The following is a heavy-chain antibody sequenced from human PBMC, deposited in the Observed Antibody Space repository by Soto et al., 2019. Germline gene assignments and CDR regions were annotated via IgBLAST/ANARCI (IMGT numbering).Heavy chain of an antibody. CDR2: MNPNSGNT. V-gene: IGHV1-8*01. J-gene: IGHJ5*02. CDR1: GYTFTSYD. Sequence: ASVKVSCKASGYTFTSYDINWVRQATGQGLEWMGWMNPNSGNTGYAQKFQGRVTMTRNTSISTAYMELRSLRSDDTAVYYCARDLITIFGVVNEGWFDPWGQGTLVTVSS. D-gene: IGHD3-3*01. CDR3: ARDLITIFGVVNEGWFDP.